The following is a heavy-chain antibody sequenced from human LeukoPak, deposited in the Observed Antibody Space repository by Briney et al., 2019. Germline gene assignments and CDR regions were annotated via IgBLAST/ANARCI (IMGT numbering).Heavy chain of an antibody. Sequence: TGGSLRLSCAASGFTFNNYAMSWVRQAPGKGLEWVSGISGSGEHTYYPDSAKGRFTISRDNSKNTLYLQMNSLRAEDTAVYYCAKAYSRSNYYFDYWGQGTLVTVSS. D-gene: IGHD6-13*01. CDR2: ISGSGEHT. V-gene: IGHV3-23*01. CDR3: AKAYSRSNYYFDY. J-gene: IGHJ4*02. CDR1: GFTFNNYA.